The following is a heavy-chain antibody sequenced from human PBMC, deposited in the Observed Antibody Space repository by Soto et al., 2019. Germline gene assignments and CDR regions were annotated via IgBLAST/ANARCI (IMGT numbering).Heavy chain of an antibody. CDR1: GGSISSGGYY. V-gene: IGHV4-31*03. J-gene: IGHJ4*02. Sequence: QVQLQESGPGLVKPSQTLSLTCTVSGGSISSGGYYWSWIRQHPGKGLEWIGYIYYSGSTYYNPSFTXRVTISVDTSXXQXSLXVRSVTAADTAVYYCASSGDYYDSSGYYGTHAYDYWGQGSLVTVSS. CDR2: IYYSGST. D-gene: IGHD3-22*01. CDR3: ASSGDYYDSSGYYGTHAYDY.